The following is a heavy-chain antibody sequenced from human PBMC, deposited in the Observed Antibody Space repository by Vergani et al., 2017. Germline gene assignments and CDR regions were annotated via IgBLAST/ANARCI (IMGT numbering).Heavy chain of an antibody. V-gene: IGHV5-10-1*03. CDR2: SDPSYSYT. J-gene: IGHJ4*02. D-gene: IGHD5-12*01. CDR3: AKPKVYSGYDPYCFDY. CDR1: GYSFTSYW. Sequence: EVQLVQSGAEVTKPGKSLRILCNGSGYSFTSYWNSWVRQMPGKGLEWMGRSDPSYSYTNYSPYFQGHVTITADKSISTAYLQWSSLKASDTAMYYCAKPKVYSGYDPYCFDYWGQGTLVTVSS.